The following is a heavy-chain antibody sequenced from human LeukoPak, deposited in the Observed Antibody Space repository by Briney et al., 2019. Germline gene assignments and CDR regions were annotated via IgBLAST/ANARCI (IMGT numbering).Heavy chain of an antibody. Sequence: GGSLRLSCAASGFTFSSYAMHWVRQAPGKGLEWVAVISYDGSNKYYADSVKGRFTISRDNSKNTLYLQMNSLRAEDTAVYYXXXXXXXITIFXXXXXXXVXGKXTTVXXSS. CDR2: ISYDGSNK. CDR1: GFTFSSYA. J-gene: IGHJ6*04. CDR3: XXXXXXITIFXXXXXXXV. D-gene: IGHD3-3*01. V-gene: IGHV3-30*04.